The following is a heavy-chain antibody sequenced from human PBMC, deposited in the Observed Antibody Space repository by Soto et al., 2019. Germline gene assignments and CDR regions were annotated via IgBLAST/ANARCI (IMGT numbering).Heavy chain of an antibody. Sequence: QVQLQESGPGLVKPSQTLSLTCTVSGGSISSGDYYWSWIRQPPGKGLEWIGYIYYSGSTYYNPSLKSRVTISVATSKNQFSLKLSSVTDADTAVYSGARAGMTTVYDYWGQGTLVTVSS. CDR3: ARAGMTTVYDY. CDR1: GGSISSGDYY. D-gene: IGHD4-17*01. V-gene: IGHV4-30-4*01. CDR2: IYYSGST. J-gene: IGHJ4*02.